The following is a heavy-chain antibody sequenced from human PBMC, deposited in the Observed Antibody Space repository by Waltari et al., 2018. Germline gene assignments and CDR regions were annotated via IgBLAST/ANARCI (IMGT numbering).Heavy chain of an antibody. Sequence: QLQLQGSGPGLVKPSETLSLTCTVSGGSINSDYNYWGWLRQPPGKGLEWIGSIYYSGRTYYDPSLKSRVTISLDTSKNQFSLKLSSVTAADTAVYYCARGVPFGATHYFDYWGQGVLVTVSS. CDR2: IYYSGRT. V-gene: IGHV4-39*07. J-gene: IGHJ4*02. CDR3: ARGVPFGATHYFDY. CDR1: GGSINSDYNY. D-gene: IGHD1-26*01.